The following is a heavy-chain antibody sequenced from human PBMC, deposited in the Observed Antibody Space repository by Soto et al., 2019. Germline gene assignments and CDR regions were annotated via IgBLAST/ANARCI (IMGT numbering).Heavy chain of an antibody. D-gene: IGHD6-13*01. CDR1: GFTFSNYA. V-gene: IGHV3-23*01. CDR3: AKAGGAAGTVDYFDY. CDR2: ISGSVGST. J-gene: IGHJ4*02. Sequence: GVSLRLSCAASGFTFSNYAINWVRQSPGKGLEWVSVISGSVGSTYYADSVKGRFTITRDNSKNTLYLQMNSLRAEDTAVYYCAKAGGAAGTVDYFDYWGQGTLVTVSS.